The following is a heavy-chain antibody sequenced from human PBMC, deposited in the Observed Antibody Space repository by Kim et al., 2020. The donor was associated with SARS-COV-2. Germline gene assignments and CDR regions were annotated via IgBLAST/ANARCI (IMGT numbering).Heavy chain of an antibody. Sequence: STYYNPAPKRRVTLSVDTSKNQFSLKLSSVTAADTAVYSCARGMPPLIAPWGQGTLVTVSS. V-gene: IGHV4-31*02. J-gene: IGHJ5*02. D-gene: IGHD6-13*01. CDR2: ST. CDR3: ARGMPPLIAP.